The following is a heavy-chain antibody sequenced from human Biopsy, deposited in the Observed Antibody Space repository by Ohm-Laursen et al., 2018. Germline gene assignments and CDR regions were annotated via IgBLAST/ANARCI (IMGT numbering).Heavy chain of an antibody. CDR1: GFTFSNYQ. CDR2: ISSGGSTI. D-gene: IGHD3-16*01. V-gene: IGHV3-11*01. CDR3: GRSYGIMAAPVHL. Sequence: SLRLSCTAVGFTFSNYQMSWIRQTPGKGLEWVSHISSGGSTIFHADSVKGRFTISRVDAKGSLYLQMTNLRAEDTAVYYCGRSYGIMAAPVHLWGQGTLVTVSS. J-gene: IGHJ4*01.